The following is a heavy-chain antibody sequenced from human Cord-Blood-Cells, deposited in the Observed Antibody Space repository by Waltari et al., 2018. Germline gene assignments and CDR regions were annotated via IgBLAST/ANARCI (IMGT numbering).Heavy chain of an antibody. D-gene: IGHD6-13*01. J-gene: IGHJ3*02. CDR1: GFTFSTAW. CDR3: TTERQQLVRDAFDI. V-gene: IGHV3-15*01. Sequence: EVQLVESGGGLVKPGGSLRLSCAASGFTFSTAWMSWVRQAPGKGLEWVGRIKSKTDGGTTDYAAPVKGRFTISRDDSKNTLYLQMNSLKTEDTAVYYCTTERQQLVRDAFDIWGQGTMVTVSS. CDR2: IKSKTDGGTT.